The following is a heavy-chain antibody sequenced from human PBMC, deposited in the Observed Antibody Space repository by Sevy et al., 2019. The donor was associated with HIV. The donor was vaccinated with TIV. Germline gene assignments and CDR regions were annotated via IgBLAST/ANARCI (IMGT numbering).Heavy chain of an antibody. D-gene: IGHD5-18*01. CDR1: EFIFDDYA. J-gene: IGHJ4*02. CDR3: AKDRGYSYSSIDF. V-gene: IGHV3-9*01. CDR2: FSWNSGAI. Sequence: GGSLRLSCAASEFIFDDYAMHWVRQVPGRGLQWVSGFSWNSGAIDYADSVKGRFTMSRDNAKNSLYLQMNNLRLEDTALYYCAKDRGYSYSSIDFWGQGTLVTVSS.